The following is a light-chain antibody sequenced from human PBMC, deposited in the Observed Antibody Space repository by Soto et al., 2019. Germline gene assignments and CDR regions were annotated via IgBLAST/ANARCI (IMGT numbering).Light chain of an antibody. Sequence: AIQLTQSPSSLSASVGDRVTITCRASQGIRNDLGWYQQKPGKAPKLLIYAASSLQSGVPSRFSGSASGTDFTLTISSLQPEDFATYYCQQYSNWPRVTFGPGTKVDIK. CDR1: QGIRND. CDR3: QQYSNWPRVT. J-gene: IGKJ3*01. CDR2: AAS. V-gene: IGKV1-6*01.